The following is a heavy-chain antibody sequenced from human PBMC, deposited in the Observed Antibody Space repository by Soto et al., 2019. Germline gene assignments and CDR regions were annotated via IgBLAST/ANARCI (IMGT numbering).Heavy chain of an antibody. Sequence: QMQLVQSGAEVKKPGSSVKVSCKASGGTLSSFINYPINWVRQAPGQGLEWMGGIVPSVGTVNYAQKFQGRVTITADKATGTAYMEVSSLRSEDTALYYCARRDTSGLLRYFDNWCQGTLVTVSS. CDR1: GGTLSSFINYP. V-gene: IGHV1-69*06. CDR3: ARRDTSGLLRYFDN. D-gene: IGHD3-3*01. J-gene: IGHJ4*02. CDR2: IVPSVGTV.